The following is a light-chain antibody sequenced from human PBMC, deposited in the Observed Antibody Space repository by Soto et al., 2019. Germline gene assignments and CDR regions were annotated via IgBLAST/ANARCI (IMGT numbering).Light chain of an antibody. Sequence: DIQMTQSPSSLSASVGDRVTITCRASQGISNYLAWYQQKPGKVPKLLIYAASTLQSVIPSRFSGSVSGTDFTLTISSLQPEDVATYYCQKYNRAPPFTFVPRTKVHIK. CDR3: QKYNRAPPFT. CDR2: AAS. CDR1: QGISNY. V-gene: IGKV1-27*01. J-gene: IGKJ3*01.